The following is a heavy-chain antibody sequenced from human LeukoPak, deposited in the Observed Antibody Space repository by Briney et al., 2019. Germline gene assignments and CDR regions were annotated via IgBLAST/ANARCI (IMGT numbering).Heavy chain of an antibody. J-gene: IGHJ4*02. Sequence: SETLSLTCTVSGGSITSSSYYWGWIRQPPGKGLEWIGSIFYSGSTYYNPSLKSRVTISVDTSKTQFSLKLSSVTAADTAVYYCARHTDPRDYFDYWGQGTLVTVSS. V-gene: IGHV4-39*01. CDR1: GGSITSSSYY. CDR2: IFYSGST. CDR3: ARHTDPRDYFDY.